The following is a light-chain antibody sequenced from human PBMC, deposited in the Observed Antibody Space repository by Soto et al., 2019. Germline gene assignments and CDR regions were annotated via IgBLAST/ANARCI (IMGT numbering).Light chain of an antibody. CDR1: QSVSRY. V-gene: IGKV3-11*01. CDR2: DAS. CDR3: QQRNDWRRGT. J-gene: IGKJ5*01. Sequence: IVLSQSPATLSLSPGERATLSCRASQSVSRYLAWYQQKPGQAPRLLIYDASNRATGVPVRFSGSGSGTDFTLTISSLEPEDFAVYYCQQRNDWRRGTFGQGTRLENK.